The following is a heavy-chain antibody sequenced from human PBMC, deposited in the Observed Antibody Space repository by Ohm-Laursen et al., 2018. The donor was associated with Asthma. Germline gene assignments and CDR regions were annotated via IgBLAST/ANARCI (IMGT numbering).Heavy chain of an antibody. CDR3: ARVLDDSSGYGFDF. CDR1: GDSISRGDYY. J-gene: IGHJ4*02. Sequence: SETLSLTCTVSGDSISRGDYYWSWIRQPPGKGLEWIGYIYHSGTTYYKSSLQSRVTISVDTSKNQFSLSLSSVTAANTAVYYCARVLDDSSGYGFDFWGQGTLVTVSS. V-gene: IGHV4-30-4*01. D-gene: IGHD3-22*01. CDR2: IYHSGTT.